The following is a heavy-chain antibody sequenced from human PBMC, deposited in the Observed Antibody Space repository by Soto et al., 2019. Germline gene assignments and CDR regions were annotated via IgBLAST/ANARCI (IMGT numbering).Heavy chain of an antibody. D-gene: IGHD3-3*02. J-gene: IGHJ6*04. CDR1: GGTFSSYG. Sequence: ASVKVSFKASGGTFSSYGMSWVRQAPGQGRDGVGRIIPSLRTTKNDRRFPNRVTFSADGSTGTAYMALNSLKFEDTAVYYCARAPLGRRGSQYHNHAMDVWGTGTTVTVSS. CDR3: ARAPLGRRGSQYHNHAMDV. CDR2: IIPSLRTT. V-gene: IGHV1-69*13.